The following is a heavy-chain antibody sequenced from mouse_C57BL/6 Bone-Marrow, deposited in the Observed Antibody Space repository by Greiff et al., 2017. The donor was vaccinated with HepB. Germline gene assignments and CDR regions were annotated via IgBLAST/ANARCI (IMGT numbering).Heavy chain of an antibody. D-gene: IGHD2-4*01. CDR2: ISDGGSYT. CDR3: AREDDYSWFAY. V-gene: IGHV5-4*01. Sequence: VQVVESGGGLVKPGGSLKLSCAASGFTFSSYAMSWVRQTPEKRLEWVATISDGGSYTYYPDNVKGRFTISRDNAKNNLYLQMSHLKSEDTAMYYCAREDDYSWFAYWGQGTLVTVSA. CDR1: GFTFSSYA. J-gene: IGHJ3*01.